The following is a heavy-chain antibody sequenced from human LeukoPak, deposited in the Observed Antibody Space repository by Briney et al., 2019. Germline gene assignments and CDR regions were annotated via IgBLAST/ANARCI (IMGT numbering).Heavy chain of an antibody. D-gene: IGHD4-17*01. CDR2: INPNSGGT. Sequence: ASVKVSCKASGYTFTGYYMHWVRLAPGQGLEWMGWINPNSGGTNYAQKFQGRVTMTRDTSISTAYMELSRLRSDDTAVYYCARTRGYGDFYFDYWGQGTLVTVSS. CDR1: GYTFTGYY. V-gene: IGHV1-2*02. CDR3: ARTRGYGDFYFDY. J-gene: IGHJ4*02.